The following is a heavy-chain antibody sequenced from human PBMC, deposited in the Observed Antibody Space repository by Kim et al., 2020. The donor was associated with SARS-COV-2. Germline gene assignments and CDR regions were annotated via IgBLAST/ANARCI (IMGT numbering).Heavy chain of an antibody. D-gene: IGHD3-10*01. J-gene: IGHJ6*01. CDR3: ASGRRIRGVPYYSYYYGR. CDR1: GGSFSGYY. CDR2: INHSGST. V-gene: IGHV4-34*01. Sequence: SETLSLTCAVYGGSFSGYYWSWIRQPPGKGLEWIGEINHSGSTNYNPSLKSRVTISVDTPKNQFPLKRSYVTAADTPVYYCASGRRIRGVPYYSYYYGR.